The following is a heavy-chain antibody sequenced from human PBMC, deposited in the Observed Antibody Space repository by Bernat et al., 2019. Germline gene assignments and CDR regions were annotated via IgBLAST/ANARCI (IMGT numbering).Heavy chain of an antibody. J-gene: IGHJ6*02. CDR2: ISAYNGNT. CDR3: ARKYRLDYYYYYGMDV. D-gene: IGHD6-6*01. V-gene: IGHV1-18*01. Sequence: VQLVQSGAEVKKPGASVKVSCKASGYTFTSYGISWVRQAPGQGLEWMGWISAYNGNTNYAQKLQGRVTMTTDTSTSTAYMELRSLRSDDTAVYYCARKYRLDYYYYYGMDVWGQGTTVTVSS. CDR1: GYTFTSYG.